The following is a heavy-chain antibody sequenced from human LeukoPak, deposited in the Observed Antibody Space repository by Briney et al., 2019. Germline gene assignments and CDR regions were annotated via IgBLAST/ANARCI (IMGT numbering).Heavy chain of an antibody. CDR2: INHSGST. CDR1: GGSFSGYY. D-gene: IGHD5-24*01. V-gene: IGHV4-34*01. Sequence: SETLSLTCAVYGGSFSGYYWSWIRQPPGKGLEWIGEINHSGSTNYNPSLKSRVTISVDTSKNQFSLKLSSVTAADTAMYYCARGLRWLDAFDIWGQGTMVTVSS. CDR3: ARGLRWLDAFDI. J-gene: IGHJ3*02.